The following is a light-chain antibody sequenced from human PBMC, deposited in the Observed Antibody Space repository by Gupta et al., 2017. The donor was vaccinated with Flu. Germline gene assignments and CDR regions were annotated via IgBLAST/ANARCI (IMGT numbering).Light chain of an antibody. Sequence: EIVMTQSPATLSVSPGERATISCRASQSVRSNLAWYQQKPGQAPRLLMYGASTRATAIPARFSGSGSGTEFTLTISSLQSEDFAVYYCQQYDNWPDTFGQGTKLEIK. CDR1: QSVRSN. CDR3: QQYDNWPDT. V-gene: IGKV3-15*01. CDR2: GAS. J-gene: IGKJ2*01.